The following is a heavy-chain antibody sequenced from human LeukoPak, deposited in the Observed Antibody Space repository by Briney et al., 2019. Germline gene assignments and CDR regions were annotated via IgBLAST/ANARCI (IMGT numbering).Heavy chain of an antibody. CDR1: GGSVSSTSYY. J-gene: IGHJ4*02. CDR3: ARSGYSTGWYSKAVDY. D-gene: IGHD2-8*02. CDR2: LYYSGST. V-gene: IGHV4-39*01. Sequence: PSETLSLTCTVFGGSVSSTSYYWGWIRQPPGKGLEWIGSLYYSGSTYYNASLKSRVTISVDKSKNQFSLKMSSVTAADTAVYYCARSGYSTGWYSKAVDYWGQGTLVTVSS.